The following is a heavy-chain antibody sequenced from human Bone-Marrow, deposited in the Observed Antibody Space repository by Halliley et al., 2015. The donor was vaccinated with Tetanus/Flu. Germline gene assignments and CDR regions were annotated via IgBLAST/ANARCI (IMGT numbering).Heavy chain of an antibody. V-gene: IGHV4-34*01. CDR2: IIPYGNI. D-gene: IGHD6-19*01. Sequence: GLVKPSETLTFTCAVYGGSFGDSGYYWNWCRQPPGKGLEWIGEIIPYGNINYNQSLQSRVTISVDTSKNQFSLKLSSVSAADTAVYYCARGHRVSNGWGTYYNYGMDAWGQGTAVSVSS. CDR1: GGSFGDSGYY. J-gene: IGHJ6*02. CDR3: ARGHRVSNGWGTYYNYGMDA.